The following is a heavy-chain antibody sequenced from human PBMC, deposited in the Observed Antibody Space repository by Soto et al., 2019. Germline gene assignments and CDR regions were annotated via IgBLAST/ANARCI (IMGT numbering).Heavy chain of an antibody. V-gene: IGHV4-31*03. D-gene: IGHD3-9*01. J-gene: IGHJ5*02. CDR1: GGSISSGGYY. CDR2: IYYSGST. CDR3: ARAYYDILTGYYQNWFDP. Sequence: QVQPQESGPGLVKPSQTLSLTCTVSGGSISSGGYYWSWIRQHPGKGLEWIGYIYYSGSTYYNPSLKSRVTISVDTSKNQFSLKLSSVTAADTAVYYCARAYYDILTGYYQNWFDPWGQGTLVTVSS.